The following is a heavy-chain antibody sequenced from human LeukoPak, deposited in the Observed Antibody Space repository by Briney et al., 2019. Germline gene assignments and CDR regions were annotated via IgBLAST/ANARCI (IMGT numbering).Heavy chain of an antibody. V-gene: IGHV3-53*01. D-gene: IGHD1-26*01. Sequence: GSLRLSCAASGFTVSSNYMNWVRQAPGKGVERVSVIHSGGSTYYADAVKGRLTISRDNSKNTVYLQMNSLRAEDTGMYYCAKGLGATDYWGQGTLVTVSS. CDR1: GFTVSSNY. CDR2: IHSGGST. J-gene: IGHJ4*02. CDR3: AKGLGATDY.